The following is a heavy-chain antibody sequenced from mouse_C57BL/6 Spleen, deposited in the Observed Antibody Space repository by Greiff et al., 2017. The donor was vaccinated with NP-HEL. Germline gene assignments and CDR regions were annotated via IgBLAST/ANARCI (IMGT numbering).Heavy chain of an antibody. CDR3: ARHCDYYAMDY. Sequence: QVHVKQSGPGLVAPSQSLSITCTVSGFSLTSYGVHWVRQPPGKGLEWLVVIWSDGSTTYNSALKSRLSISKDNSKSQVFLKMNSLQTDDTAMYYCARHCDYYAMDYWGQGTSVTVSS. CDR1: GFSLTSYG. J-gene: IGHJ4*01. V-gene: IGHV2-6-1*01. CDR2: IWSDGST.